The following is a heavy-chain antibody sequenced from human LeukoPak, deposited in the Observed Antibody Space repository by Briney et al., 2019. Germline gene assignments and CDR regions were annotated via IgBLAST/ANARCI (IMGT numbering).Heavy chain of an antibody. J-gene: IGHJ4*02. Sequence: GGSLRLSCAASGFTFSSYSMNWVRQAPGKGLEWVSSISSSSSYIYYVDSVKGRFTISRDNAKNSLYLQMNSLRAEDTAVYYCARDAGYYVPDYWGQGTLVTVSS. D-gene: IGHD1-26*01. V-gene: IGHV3-21*01. CDR3: ARDAGYYVPDY. CDR2: ISSSSSYI. CDR1: GFTFSSYS.